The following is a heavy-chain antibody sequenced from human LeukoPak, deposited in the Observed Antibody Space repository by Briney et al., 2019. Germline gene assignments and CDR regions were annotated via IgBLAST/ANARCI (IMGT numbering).Heavy chain of an antibody. J-gene: IGHJ4*02. CDR1: GFTVSSNY. V-gene: IGHV3-66*01. D-gene: IGHD6-19*01. Sequence: GGSLRLSCAASGFTVSSNYMSWVRQAPGKGLEWVSVIYSGGSTYYADSVKGRFTISRDNSKNTLYLQMNSLRAEDTAVYYCARGRSSGWPISDYWGQGTLVTVSS. CDR3: ARGRSSGWPISDY. CDR2: IYSGGST.